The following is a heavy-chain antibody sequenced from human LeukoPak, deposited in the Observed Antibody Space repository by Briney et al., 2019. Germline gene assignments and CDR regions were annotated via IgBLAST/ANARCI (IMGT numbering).Heavy chain of an antibody. CDR1: GYTFTSGG. J-gene: IGHJ4*02. CDR3: ARDLGIVVVTAIPGY. D-gene: IGHD2-21*02. Sequence: ASVKVSCKASGYTFTSGGISWVRQAPGQGLECMGWISAYNGNTNYAQKLQGRVTMTTDTSTSTAYMELRSLRSDDTAVYYCARDLGIVVVTAIPGYWGQGTLVTVSS. CDR2: ISAYNGNT. V-gene: IGHV1-18*01.